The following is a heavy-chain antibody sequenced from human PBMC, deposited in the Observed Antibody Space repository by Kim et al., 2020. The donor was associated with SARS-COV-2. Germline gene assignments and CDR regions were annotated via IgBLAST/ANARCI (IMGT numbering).Heavy chain of an antibody. J-gene: IGHJ4*02. V-gene: IGHV1-18*01. D-gene: IGHD1-26*01. CDR3: ARGVLGATTPFIDY. Sequence: AQKLQGRVTMTTDTSTSTAYMELRSLRSDDTAVYYCARGVLGATTPFIDYWGQGTLVTVSS.